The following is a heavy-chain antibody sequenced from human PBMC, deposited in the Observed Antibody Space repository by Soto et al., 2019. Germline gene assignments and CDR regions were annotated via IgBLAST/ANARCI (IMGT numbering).Heavy chain of an antibody. CDR3: ASAYCSSPTWCDWLDP. CDR1: GFTFSNYG. J-gene: IGHJ5*02. D-gene: IGHD2-21*01. CDR2: INYDGSNK. Sequence: QVQLVDSGGRVVQPGRSLTLSCAASGFTFSNYGMHWVRQAPGKGLEWVAFINYDGSNKYYGDSVQGRFTISRVNSRNTLLLQMNSLRVEDTALYYCASAYCSSPTWCDWLDPWGQGTLVSVSS. V-gene: IGHV3-33*03.